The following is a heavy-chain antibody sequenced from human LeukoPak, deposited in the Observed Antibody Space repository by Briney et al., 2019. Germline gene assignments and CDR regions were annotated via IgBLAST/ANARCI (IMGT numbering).Heavy chain of an antibody. J-gene: IGHJ6*02. CDR3: ARDAETSSSSLEYYYYGMDV. Sequence: ASVKVSCKASGYTFTSYYMHWVRQAPGQGLEWMGIINPSGGSTSYAQKFQGRVTMTRDTSTSTVYMELSSLRSEDTAVYYCARDAETSSSSLEYYYYGMDVWGQGTTATVSS. V-gene: IGHV1-46*01. CDR2: INPSGGST. CDR1: GYTFTSYY. D-gene: IGHD6-6*01.